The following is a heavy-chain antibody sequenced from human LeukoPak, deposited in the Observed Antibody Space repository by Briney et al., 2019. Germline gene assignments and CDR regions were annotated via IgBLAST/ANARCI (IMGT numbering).Heavy chain of an antibody. Sequence: ASVKVSCKASGYTFTSYGISWVRQAPGQGLEWMGWISAYNGNTNYAQKLQGRVTMTTDTSTSTAYTELRSLRSDDTAVYYCARVSVVYAYYYYYMDVWGKGTTVTVSS. J-gene: IGHJ6*03. CDR3: ARVSVVYAYYYYYMDV. V-gene: IGHV1-18*01. D-gene: IGHD2-8*02. CDR1: GYTFTSYG. CDR2: ISAYNGNT.